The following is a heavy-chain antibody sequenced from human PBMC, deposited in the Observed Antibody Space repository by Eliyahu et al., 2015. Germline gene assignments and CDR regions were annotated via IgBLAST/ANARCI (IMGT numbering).Heavy chain of an antibody. CDR3: ARHNPETGYDSRPFSFDY. CDR2: IYYSGSI. D-gene: IGHD5-12*01. Sequence: QLQLQESGPGLVKPFRRPCPXPXLSLVTPSAVMVTSGCSPHPPGKGLEWIASIYYSGSIHHNPSLRSRVTISMDTSKNQFSLKLTSATAADMAVYFCARHNPETGYDSRPFSFDYWGPGALVTVSS. CDR1: VTPSAVMVT. J-gene: IGHJ4*02. V-gene: IGHV4-39*01.